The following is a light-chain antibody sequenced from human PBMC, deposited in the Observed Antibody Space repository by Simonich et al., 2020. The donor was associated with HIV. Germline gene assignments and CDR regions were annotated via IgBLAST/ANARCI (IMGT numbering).Light chain of an antibody. J-gene: IGKJ2*01. V-gene: IGKV3-15*01. CDR3: QQYDSWPYT. CDR1: QSVSSN. Sequence: IVMTQSPATLSVSPGERATLSCRASQSVSSNLAWYQQKPGQAPRLLIYGAATRATGIPARFSGSGSGTEFTLTINSMQSEDIAIFHCQQYDSWPYTFGQGSKLEIK. CDR2: GAA.